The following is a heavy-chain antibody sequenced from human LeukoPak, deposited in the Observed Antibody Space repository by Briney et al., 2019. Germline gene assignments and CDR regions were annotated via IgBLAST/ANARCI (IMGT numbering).Heavy chain of an antibody. J-gene: IGHJ6*03. CDR2: IGTASDT. Sequence: GGSLRLSCAASGLTFSGCDMHWVRQPTGQGLEWVSTIGTASDTYYPGSVEGRFTLSRDNAKNSLYLQMNSLTAGDTAVYYCARGPPRGKYYYMDVWGKGTTVTVSS. D-gene: IGHD1-1*01. V-gene: IGHV3-13*01. CDR1: GLTFSGCD. CDR3: ARGPPRGKYYYMDV.